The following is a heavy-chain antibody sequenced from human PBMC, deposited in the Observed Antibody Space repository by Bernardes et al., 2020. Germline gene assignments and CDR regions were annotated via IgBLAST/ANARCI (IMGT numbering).Heavy chain of an antibody. V-gene: IGHV4-59*01. CDR2: IYYSGNT. J-gene: IGHJ6*04. CDR3: TRHEAVPTLSRGMGV. D-gene: IGHD6-19*01. CDR1: GGSINFYY. Sequence: SETLSLTCTVSGGSINFYYWSWIRQPPGNGLEWIGYIYYSGNTLYNPSLQSRVTISVDTSKNQFSLKLASVTAADTAVYYCTRHEAVPTLSRGMGVWGKGTAVTVSS.